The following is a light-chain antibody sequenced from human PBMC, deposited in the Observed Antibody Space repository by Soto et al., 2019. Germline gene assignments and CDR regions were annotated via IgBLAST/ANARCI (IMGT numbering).Light chain of an antibody. Sequence: QSALTQPASVSGSPGQSITISCTGTSSDIGGYNFVSWYQHHPGKAPKLMIYEVNNRPSGVSSRFSGSKSGNTASLTISGLQPEDAADYYCCSYAGSSTMTFGGGTQLTVL. CDR3: CSYAGSSTMT. CDR2: EVN. V-gene: IGLV2-14*01. CDR1: SSDIGGYNF. J-gene: IGLJ7*01.